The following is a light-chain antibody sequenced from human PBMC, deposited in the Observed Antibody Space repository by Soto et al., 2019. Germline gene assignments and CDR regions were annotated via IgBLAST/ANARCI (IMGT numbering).Light chain of an antibody. CDR1: SSDVGNYIF. V-gene: IGLV2-14*01. CDR2: DIN. Sequence: QSALTQPASVSGSPGQSITISCTGTSSDVGNYIFVSWYRQHPGKAPKLMIYDINNRPSGVSNRFSGSKSGNTASLTISGLQAEDEADYYCVSYTTSASDVFGTGTKVTVL. J-gene: IGLJ1*01. CDR3: VSYTTSASDV.